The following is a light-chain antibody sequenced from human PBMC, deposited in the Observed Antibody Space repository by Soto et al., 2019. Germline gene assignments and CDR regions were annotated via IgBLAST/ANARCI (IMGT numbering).Light chain of an antibody. CDR1: QSISIW. J-gene: IGKJ1*01. CDR2: KAS. Sequence: DIQMTQSPPTLSASVGDRVTITCRASQSISIWLAWYQQKPGKAPNLLISKASSLESGVPSRFIGSGSGTGFTLTISSLQPDDFATYYRQQYNNYPWTFGQGTKVDIK. V-gene: IGKV1-5*03. CDR3: QQYNNYPWT.